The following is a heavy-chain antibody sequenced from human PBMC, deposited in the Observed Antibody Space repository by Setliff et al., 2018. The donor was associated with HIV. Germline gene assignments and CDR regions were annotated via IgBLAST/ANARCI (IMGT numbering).Heavy chain of an antibody. J-gene: IGHJ5*02. CDR2: IYTSGKT. D-gene: IGHD6-19*01. V-gene: IGHV4-4*07. CDR1: GGSISSYY. Sequence: SETLSLTCTVSGGSISSYYWSWIQQLAGKGLEWIGHIYTSGKTHYSPSLKSRITISADTSKNQLSLNLSSVTAADTAVYYCARDGYSSGWYIYSFDPWGQGTLVTVSS. CDR3: ARDGYSSGWYIYSFDP.